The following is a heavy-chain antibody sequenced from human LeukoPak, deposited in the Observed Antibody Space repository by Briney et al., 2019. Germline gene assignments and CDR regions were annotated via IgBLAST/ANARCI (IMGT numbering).Heavy chain of an antibody. CDR2: IYSGGST. Sequence: PGGSLRLSCAASGFTVSSNYMSWVRQAPGKGLEWVSVIYSGGSTYYADSVKGRFTISRDNSKNTLYLQMDSLRAEDTAVYYCARVGSSGWYEFDYWGQGTLVTVSS. J-gene: IGHJ4*02. CDR3: ARVGSSGWYEFDY. V-gene: IGHV3-53*01. CDR1: GFTVSSNY. D-gene: IGHD6-19*01.